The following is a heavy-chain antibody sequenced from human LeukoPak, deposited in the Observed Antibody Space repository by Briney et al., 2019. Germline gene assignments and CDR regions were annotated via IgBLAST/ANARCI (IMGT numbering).Heavy chain of an antibody. CDR3: AKTDYYGSGSYYGVDY. CDR2: ISGSGGST. V-gene: IGHV3-23*01. D-gene: IGHD3-10*01. J-gene: IGHJ4*02. Sequence: GGSLRLSCAASGFTFSSYAMSWVRQAPGKGLEWVSAISGSGGSTYYADSVKGRFTISRDNSKNTLYLQMNSLRAEDTAVYYCAKTDYYGSGSYYGVDYWGQGTLVTVSS. CDR1: GFTFSSYA.